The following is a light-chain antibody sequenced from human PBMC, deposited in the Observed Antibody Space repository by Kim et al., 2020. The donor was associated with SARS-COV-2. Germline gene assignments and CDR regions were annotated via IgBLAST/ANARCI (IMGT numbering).Light chain of an antibody. J-gene: IGKJ2*01. CDR2: LAA. CDR1: QSISTW. CDR3: QHYLRFPYT. V-gene: IGKV1-5*03. Sequence: ASVGDRVTITCRASQSISTWLAWYQQKTGKAPKLPVYLAATLESGVPSRFSGSGSGTEFTLTIDSLQPDDCVTYYCQHYLRFPYTFGQGTKLE.